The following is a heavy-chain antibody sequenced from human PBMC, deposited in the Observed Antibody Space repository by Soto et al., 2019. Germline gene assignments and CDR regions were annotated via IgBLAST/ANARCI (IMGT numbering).Heavy chain of an antibody. CDR1: GGSFSGYY. J-gene: IGHJ3*02. V-gene: IGHV4-34*01. CDR3: ATAPSSGDAFDI. Sequence: QVQLQQWGAGLLKPSETLSLTCAVYGGSFSGYYWSWIRQPPGKGLEWIGEINHSGSTNYHPSLKSRVTISVDTSKNQFSLKLSSVTAADTAVYYCATAPSSGDAFDIWGQGTMVTVSS. CDR2: INHSGST.